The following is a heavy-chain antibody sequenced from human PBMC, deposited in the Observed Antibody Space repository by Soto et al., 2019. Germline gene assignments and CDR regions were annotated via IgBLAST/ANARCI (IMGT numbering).Heavy chain of an antibody. CDR1: GGSISSGGYY. CDR3: ARQSYPLGYSYAAGAFDI. D-gene: IGHD5-18*01. Sequence: QVQLQESGPGLVKPSQTLSLTCTVSGGSISSGGYYWSWIRQHPGKGLEWIGYIYYSGSTYYNPSLQSRVTISVDTSKNQFSLKLSSVTAADTAVYYCARQSYPLGYSYAAGAFDIWGQGTMVTVSS. J-gene: IGHJ3*02. CDR2: IYYSGST. V-gene: IGHV4-31*03.